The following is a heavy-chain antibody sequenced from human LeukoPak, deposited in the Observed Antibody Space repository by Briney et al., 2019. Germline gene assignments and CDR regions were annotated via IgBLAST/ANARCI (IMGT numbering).Heavy chain of an antibody. CDR1: GGSISSYY. V-gene: IGHV4-4*07. Sequence: SETLSLTCTVSGGSISSYYWSWIRQPAGKGLEWIGRIFTSGSTKYNPSLKSRVTISVDTSKNQFSLKLSSVTAADTAVYYCAREGKITMVRGVIRYYYMDVWGKGTTVTISS. CDR3: AREGKITMVRGVIRYYYMDV. CDR2: IFTSGST. J-gene: IGHJ6*03. D-gene: IGHD3-10*01.